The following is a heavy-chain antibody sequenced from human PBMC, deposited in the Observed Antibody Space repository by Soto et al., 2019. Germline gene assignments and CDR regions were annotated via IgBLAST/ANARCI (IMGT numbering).Heavy chain of an antibody. V-gene: IGHV4-59*01. CDR1: GGSISSYF. CDR2: VYYTGTT. D-gene: IGHD6-13*01. J-gene: IGHJ4*02. Sequence: RSLTCTVSGGSISSYFYIWVRQPPGKGLEWIGSVYYTGTTDYNPSLKGRVTISVDTSKTQFSLNLRSVTAADTAVYYCARDLAAVPRAFDYWGRGTLVTVSS. CDR3: ARDLAAVPRAFDY.